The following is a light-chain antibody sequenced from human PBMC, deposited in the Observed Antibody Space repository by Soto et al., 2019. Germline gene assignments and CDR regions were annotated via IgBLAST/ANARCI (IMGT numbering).Light chain of an antibody. V-gene: IGLV2-14*01. CDR1: SSDVGGYNF. CDR2: EDS. J-gene: IGLJ3*02. Sequence: QSVLTQPASVSGSPGQSITISYTGTSSDVGGYNFVSWYQHHPGKAPKLMIYEDSNRPSGVSNRFSGSKSGNTASLTISGLQAEDEADYYCSSYINSSTLVFGGGTQLTVL. CDR3: SSYINSSTLV.